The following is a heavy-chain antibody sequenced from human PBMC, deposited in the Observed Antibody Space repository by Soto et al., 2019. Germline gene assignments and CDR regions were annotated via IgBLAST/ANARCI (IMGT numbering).Heavy chain of an antibody. V-gene: IGHV4-61*01. CDR1: GGSVSSGSYY. CDR3: ATDFWRGNPYYGMDV. CDR2: IYYSGST. J-gene: IGHJ6*02. Sequence: PSETLSLTCTVSGGSVSSGSYYWSWIRQPPGKGLEWIGYIYYSGSTNYNPSLKSRVTISVDTSKNQFSLKLSSVTAADTAVYYCATDFWRGNPYYGMDVWGQGTTVTVSS. D-gene: IGHD3-3*01.